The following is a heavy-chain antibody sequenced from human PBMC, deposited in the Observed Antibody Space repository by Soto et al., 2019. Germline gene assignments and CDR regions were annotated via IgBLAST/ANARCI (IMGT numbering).Heavy chain of an antibody. CDR3: ARVGAARPNGSGAFDI. D-gene: IGHD3-10*01. J-gene: IGHJ3*02. CDR2: IYYSGST. Sequence: SETLSLTCTVSGGSISSGDYYWSWIRQPPGKGLEWIGYIYYSGSTYYNPSLKSRVTISVDTSKNLFSLKLSSGTAADTAVYYGARVGAARPNGSGAFDIWGQGTMVTVSS. V-gene: IGHV4-30-4*01. CDR1: GGSISSGDYY.